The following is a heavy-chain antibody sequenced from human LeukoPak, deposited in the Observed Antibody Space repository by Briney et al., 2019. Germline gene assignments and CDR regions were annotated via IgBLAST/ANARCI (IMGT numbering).Heavy chain of an antibody. CDR3: ARDFMMEWLSYYYYYMDV. D-gene: IGHD3-3*01. J-gene: IGHJ6*03. Sequence: SETLSLTCTVSGSSISSYYWSWIRQPAGKGLEWIGRIYTSGSTNYNPSLKSRVTMSVDTSKNQFSLKLSSVTAADTAVYYCARDFMMEWLSYYYYYMDVWGKGTTVTVSS. CDR1: GSSISSYY. CDR2: IYTSGST. V-gene: IGHV4-4*07.